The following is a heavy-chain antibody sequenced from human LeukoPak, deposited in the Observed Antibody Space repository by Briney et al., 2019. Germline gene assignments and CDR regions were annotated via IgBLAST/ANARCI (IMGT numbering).Heavy chain of an antibody. Sequence: GGSLRLSCAASGFTFSNAWMSWVRQAPGKGLEWVGRIKSKTAGGTTDYAAPVKGRFAISRDDSKNTLYLQMNSLRAEDTAVYYCARRVVPAAGFYYYYYMDVWGKGTTVTVSS. CDR3: ARRVVPAAGFYYYYYMDV. CDR2: IKSKTAGGTT. D-gene: IGHD2-2*01. CDR1: GFTFSNAW. V-gene: IGHV3-15*01. J-gene: IGHJ6*03.